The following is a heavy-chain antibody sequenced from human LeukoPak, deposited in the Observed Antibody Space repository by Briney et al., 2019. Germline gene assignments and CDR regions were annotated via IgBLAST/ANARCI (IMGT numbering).Heavy chain of an antibody. Sequence: ASVTVSCKASGYTSTSYYMHWVRQAPGQGLEWMGIINPSGGSTSYAQKFQGRVTMTRDTSTSTVYMELSSLRSEDTAVYYCASLATGPGYDAFDIWGQGTMVTVSS. CDR1: GYTSTSYY. J-gene: IGHJ3*02. CDR3: ASLATGPGYDAFDI. CDR2: INPSGGST. V-gene: IGHV1-46*01. D-gene: IGHD1-14*01.